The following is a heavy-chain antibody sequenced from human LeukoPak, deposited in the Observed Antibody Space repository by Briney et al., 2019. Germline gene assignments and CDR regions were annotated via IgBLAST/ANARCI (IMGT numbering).Heavy chain of an antibody. CDR2: IKSDGSDT. J-gene: IGHJ5*02. V-gene: IGHV3-74*01. Sequence: GGSLRLSCAASGFTFSSYWIHWVRQAPGKGLMWVSRIKSDGSDTIYADSVKGRFSISIDNAKNTVYLQMHSLGAEDTAVYYCARGERGYISSSATNWFDPWGQGTLVTVSS. CDR3: ARGERGYISSSATNWFDP. CDR1: GFTFSSYW. D-gene: IGHD6-6*01.